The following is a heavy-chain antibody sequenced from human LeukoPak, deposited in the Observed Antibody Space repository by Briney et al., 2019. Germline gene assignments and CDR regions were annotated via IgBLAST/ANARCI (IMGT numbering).Heavy chain of an antibody. CDR2: IIPIFGTA. J-gene: IGHJ6*03. D-gene: IGHD5-24*01. V-gene: IGHV1-69*05. CDR1: GGTFSSYA. Sequence: GASVKVSCKASGGTFSSYAISWVRQAPGQGLEWMGGIIPIFGTANYAQKFQGRVTITTDESTSTAYMELSSLRSEDTAVYYCASAREGYYYYYYMDVWGKGTTVTVSS. CDR3: ASAREGYYYYYYMDV.